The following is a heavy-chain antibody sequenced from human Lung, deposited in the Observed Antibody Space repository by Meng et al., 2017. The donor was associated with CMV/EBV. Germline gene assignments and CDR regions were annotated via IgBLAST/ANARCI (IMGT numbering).Heavy chain of an antibody. CDR1: GVSISSNIR. J-gene: IGHJ4*02. CDR2: IDDSGST. CDR3: ARGKQDAWELLAY. Sequence: QVHLREWGPGLVKLSGTLSLTCGVSGVSISSNIRWTWVRQPPGKGLEWIGDIDDSGSTNYNPSLNSRISISLDKSKNHFSLKVNSVTAADTAVYYCARGKQDAWELLAYWGQGALVTVSS. D-gene: IGHD1-26*01. V-gene: IGHV4-4*02.